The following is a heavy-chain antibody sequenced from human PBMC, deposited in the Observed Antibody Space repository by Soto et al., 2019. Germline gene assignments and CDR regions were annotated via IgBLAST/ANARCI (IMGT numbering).Heavy chain of an antibody. V-gene: IGHV3-23*01. J-gene: IGHJ6*02. CDR2: ISGSGGST. CDR1: GFTFSSYA. CDR3: AKDGRIAAAGPYYYYGMDV. D-gene: IGHD6-13*01. Sequence: PGGSLRLSCAASGFTFSSYAMSWVRQAPGKGLERVSAISGSGGSTYYADSVKGRFTISRDNSKNTLYLQMNSLRAEDTAVYYCAKDGRIAAAGPYYYYGMDVWGQGTTVTVSS.